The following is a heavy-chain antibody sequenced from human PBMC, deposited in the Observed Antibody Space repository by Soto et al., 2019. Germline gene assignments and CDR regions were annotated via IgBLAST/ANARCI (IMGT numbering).Heavy chain of an antibody. J-gene: IGHJ4*02. CDR1: GFTFCSYS. D-gene: IGHD1-1*01. Sequence: GGSRRLSCGASGFTFCSYSMHWERQAPGKGLEWVAVISYDGSNKYYADSVKGRFTISRDNSKNTLYLQMNSLRAEDTAVYYCAREPERIPFDYWGQGTLVTVSS. CDR2: ISYDGSNK. CDR3: AREPERIPFDY. V-gene: IGHV3-30-3*01.